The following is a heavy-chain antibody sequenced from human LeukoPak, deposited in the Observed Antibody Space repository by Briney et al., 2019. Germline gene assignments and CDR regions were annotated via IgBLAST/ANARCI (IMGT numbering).Heavy chain of an antibody. Sequence: SQTLSLTCTVSGGSISSGGYYWSWIRQHPGKGLEWIGYIYYSGSTYYNPSLKSRVTISVDTSKNQFSLKLSSVTAADTAVYYCARVRWPGTTGGGYYFDYWGQGTLVTLFS. CDR2: IYYSGST. V-gene: IGHV4-31*03. D-gene: IGHD1-1*01. CDR1: GGSISSGGYY. J-gene: IGHJ4*02. CDR3: ARVRWPGTTGGGYYFDY.